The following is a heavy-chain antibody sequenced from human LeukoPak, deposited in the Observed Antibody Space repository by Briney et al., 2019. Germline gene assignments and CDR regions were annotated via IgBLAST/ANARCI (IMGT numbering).Heavy chain of an antibody. J-gene: IGHJ4*02. CDR3: ARSITMVRGVIGY. Sequence: ASVKVSCKASGYTFTGCYMHWVRQAPGQGLEWMGWVNPNSGGTNYAQKFQGRVTMTRDTSISTAYMELSRLRSDDTAVYYCARSITMVRGVIGYWGQGTLVTVSS. V-gene: IGHV1-2*02. CDR2: VNPNSGGT. D-gene: IGHD3-10*01. CDR1: GYTFTGCY.